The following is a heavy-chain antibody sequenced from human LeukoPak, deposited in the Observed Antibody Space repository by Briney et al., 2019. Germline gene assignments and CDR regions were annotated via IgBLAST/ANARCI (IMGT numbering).Heavy chain of an antibody. CDR1: GYSISSGYY. D-gene: IGHD3-3*01. CDR3: ARGDYDFWRWGAFDI. V-gene: IGHV4-38-2*02. CDR2: IYHSGST. J-gene: IGHJ3*02. Sequence: SETLSLTCTVSGYSISSGYYWGWIRQPPGKGLEWIGSIYHSGSTYYNPSLKSRVTISVDTSKNQFSLKLSSVTAADTAVYYCARGDYDFWRWGAFDIWGQGTMVTVSS.